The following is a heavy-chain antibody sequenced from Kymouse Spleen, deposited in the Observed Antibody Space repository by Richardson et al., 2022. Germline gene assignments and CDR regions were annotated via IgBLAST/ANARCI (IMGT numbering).Heavy chain of an antibody. CDR2: IGTAGDT. D-gene: IGHD6-13*01. V-gene: IGHV3-13*01. CDR1: GFTFSSYD. J-gene: IGHJ2*01. CDR3: ARSKLGTGTSIS. Sequence: EVQLVESGGGLVQPGGSLRLSCAASGFTFSSYDMHWVRQATGKGLEWVSAIGTAGDTYYPGSVKGRFTISRENAKNSLYLQMNSLRAGDTAVYYCARSKLGTGTSISGAVAPWSLSPQ.